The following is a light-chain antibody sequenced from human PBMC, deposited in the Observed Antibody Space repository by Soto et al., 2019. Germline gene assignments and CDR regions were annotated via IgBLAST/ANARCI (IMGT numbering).Light chain of an antibody. V-gene: IGLV2-14*01. Sequence: QPVLTQPASVSGSPGQSITISCTGTSSDVGSYNYVSWYQHHPGKAPRLMIYASSNRPSGVSHRFSGSRSGNTASLTISGLQAEDEADYYCSSYTSGSTPYVFGTGTKLTVL. CDR1: SSDVGSYNY. J-gene: IGLJ1*01. CDR3: SSYTSGSTPYV. CDR2: ASS.